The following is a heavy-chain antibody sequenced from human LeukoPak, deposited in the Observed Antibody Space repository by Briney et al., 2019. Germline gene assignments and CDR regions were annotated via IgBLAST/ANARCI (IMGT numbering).Heavy chain of an antibody. CDR2: IYCRGSN. CDR1: GGSISSGVYY. J-gene: IGHJ4*02. V-gene: IGHV4-31*03. D-gene: IGHD3-16*01. Sequence: SQTLSLTCTVSGGSISSGVYYWSWLRQHPGKGLEWGGYIYCRGSNYHNPFLKSRVTLSVDTSQNQFSQKQSSVAAADPADYLCASSYYDVFDYWGEGALVTVSS. CDR3: ASSYYDVFDY.